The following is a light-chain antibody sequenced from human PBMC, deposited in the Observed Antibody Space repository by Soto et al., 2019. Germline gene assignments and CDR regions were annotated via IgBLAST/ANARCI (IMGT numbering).Light chain of an antibody. CDR1: QSITTH. Sequence: DIQMTQSPSSLSASVGDRVTMTCRASQSITTHVNWYQQKPGKAPKLLIYAASILQSGVPSRFSGSGSGTDFTLTISSLQSEDFATYFCQQSYSTPTPPTFGQGTKVEIK. CDR2: AAS. J-gene: IGKJ2*01. CDR3: QQSYSTPTPPT. V-gene: IGKV1-39*01.